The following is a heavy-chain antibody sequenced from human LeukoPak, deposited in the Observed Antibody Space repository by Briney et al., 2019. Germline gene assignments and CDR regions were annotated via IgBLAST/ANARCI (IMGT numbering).Heavy chain of an antibody. CDR1: GFSLSGYW. D-gene: IGHD6-19*01. CDR3: ARDSIAVAGTGIDY. Sequence: GGSLRLSCVASGFSLSGYWMHWVRQAPGKGLVWVSHINSDGSRTSYADSVKGRFTISRDNAKNTVYLQMNSLRAEDTAVYYCARDSIAVAGTGIDYWGQGTLVTVSS. V-gene: IGHV3-74*01. CDR2: INSDGSRT. J-gene: IGHJ4*02.